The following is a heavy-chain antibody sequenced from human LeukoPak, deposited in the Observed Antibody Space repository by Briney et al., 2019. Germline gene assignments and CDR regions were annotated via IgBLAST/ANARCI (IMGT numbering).Heavy chain of an antibody. Sequence: PGGSLRLSCAASGFTFTSYAVSWVRQAPGKGLERVSAISGSGGSTYYADSVKGRFTISRDNSKNTLYLQMNSLRGEDTAVYYCAKDLVEWDSFVFDFWGQGTMVTVSS. J-gene: IGHJ3*01. V-gene: IGHV3-23*01. CDR2: ISGSGGST. CDR3: AKDLVEWDSFVFDF. D-gene: IGHD3-3*01. CDR1: GFTFTSYA.